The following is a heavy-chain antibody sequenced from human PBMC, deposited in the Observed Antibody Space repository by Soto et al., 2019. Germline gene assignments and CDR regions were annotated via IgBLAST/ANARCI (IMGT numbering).Heavy chain of an antibody. CDR2: ISSSGSTI. J-gene: IGHJ3*02. V-gene: IGHV3-11*01. CDR3: ASDYDYIWGSYRYAFDI. Sequence: QVQLVESGGGLVKPGGSLRLSCAASGFTFSDYYMSWIRQAPGKGLEWVSYISSSGSTIYYADAVKGRFTISRDNAKNSLYLQMNSLRAEDTAVYYYASDYDYIWGSYRYAFDIWGQGTMVTVSS. D-gene: IGHD3-16*02. CDR1: GFTFSDYY.